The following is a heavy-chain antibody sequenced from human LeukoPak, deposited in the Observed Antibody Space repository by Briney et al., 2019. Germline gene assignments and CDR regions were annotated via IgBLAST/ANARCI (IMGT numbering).Heavy chain of an antibody. CDR1: GYTFTSYG. CDR2: ISAYNGNT. J-gene: IGHJ4*02. Sequence: ASVKVSCKASGYTFTSYGISWVRQAPGQGLEWMGWISAYNGNTNYAQKLQGRVTMTTDTSTSTAYMELRSRRSDDTAVYYCARGITIFGVVIPLDYWGQGTLVTVSS. V-gene: IGHV1-18*01. D-gene: IGHD3-3*01. CDR3: ARGITIFGVVIPLDY.